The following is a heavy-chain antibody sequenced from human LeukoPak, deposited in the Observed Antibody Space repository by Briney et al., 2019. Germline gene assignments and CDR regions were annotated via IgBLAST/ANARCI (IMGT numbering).Heavy chain of an antibody. CDR1: GYTFTSYY. Sequence: EASVKVSCKASGYTFTSYYMHWVRQAPGQGLEWMGIINPSGGSTSYAQKFQGRVTMTRDTSTSTVYMELSSLRSEDTAVYYCARDSRITMVRGVMGYWGQGTLVTVSS. J-gene: IGHJ4*02. V-gene: IGHV1-46*01. CDR3: ARDSRITMVRGVMGY. D-gene: IGHD3-10*01. CDR2: INPSGGST.